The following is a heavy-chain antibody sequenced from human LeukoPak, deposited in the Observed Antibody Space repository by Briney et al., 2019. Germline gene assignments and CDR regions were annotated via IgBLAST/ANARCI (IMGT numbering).Heavy chain of an antibody. CDR2: ISYSGST. J-gene: IGHJ4*02. D-gene: IGHD3-10*01. CDR1: GGSISSSSYY. V-gene: IGHV4-39*07. Sequence: ASETLSLTCTVSGGSISSSSYYWGWIRQPPGKGLEWIGSISYSGSTYYNPSLKSRVTISVDTSKSQFSLRLSSVTAADTAVYYCARDRSIYGSGSYYSLVHYYFDYWGQGTLVTVSS. CDR3: ARDRSIYGSGSYYSLVHYYFDY.